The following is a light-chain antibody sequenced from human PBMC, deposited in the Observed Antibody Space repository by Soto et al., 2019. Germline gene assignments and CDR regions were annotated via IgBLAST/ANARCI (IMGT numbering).Light chain of an antibody. Sequence: QSVLTQPPSVSGAPGQRVTISCTGSSSNIGAGYDVHWYQQLPGTAPKLLIYDNNNRPSGVPDRFSGSKSGTSASLAITGLQAEDEADYYCQSYASSLSGVVFGGGTQLTVL. CDR3: QSYASSLSGVV. CDR1: SSNIGAGYD. J-gene: IGLJ7*01. CDR2: DNN. V-gene: IGLV1-40*01.